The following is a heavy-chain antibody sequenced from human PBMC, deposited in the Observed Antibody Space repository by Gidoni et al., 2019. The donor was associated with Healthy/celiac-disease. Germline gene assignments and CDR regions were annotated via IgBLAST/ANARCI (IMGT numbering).Heavy chain of an antibody. CDR1: GGSFSGYY. CDR3: VIGDTAMVVGSFDY. CDR2: INHSGST. V-gene: IGHV4-34*01. Sequence: QVQLQQRGAGLLKPSETLSLTCAVYGGSFSGYYWSWIRQPPGKGLEWIGEINHSGSTNYNPSLKSRVTISVDTSKNQFSLKLSSVTAADTAVYYCVIGDTAMVVGSFDYWGQGTLVTVSS. J-gene: IGHJ4*02. D-gene: IGHD5-18*01.